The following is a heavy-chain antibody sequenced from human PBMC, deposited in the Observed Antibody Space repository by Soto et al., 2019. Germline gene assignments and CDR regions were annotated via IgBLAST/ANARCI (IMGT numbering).Heavy chain of an antibody. CDR2: FYWDDDK. D-gene: IGHD2-15*01. Sequence: QITLTESGPTLVQPTQTLTLTCTFSGFSFSTGAVGVGWIRQPPVKALEFLALFYWDDDKRYRPSLKNKITRTKDTSRHQVVLTIANLDPEDTATYYCAHVYWAACGTRYYFAHWGQGTLVTFSS. CDR1: GFSFSTGAVG. CDR3: AHVYWAACGTRYYFAH. J-gene: IGHJ4*02. V-gene: IGHV2-5*02.